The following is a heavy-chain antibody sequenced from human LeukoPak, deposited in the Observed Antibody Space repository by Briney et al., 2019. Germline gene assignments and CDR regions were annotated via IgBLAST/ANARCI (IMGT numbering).Heavy chain of an antibody. CDR3: ARVGATLTYLDY. CDR1: GFSLNNFL. CDR2: INIDGSSI. J-gene: IGHJ4*02. Sequence: PGGSLRLSCAASGFSLNNFLMHWVRQAPGKGLVWVSRINIDGSSISYADSVKGRFTISRDNAKNTLYLQMNSLRAEDTALYYCARVGATLTYLDYWGQGSPVTVSS. V-gene: IGHV3-74*01. D-gene: IGHD1-26*01.